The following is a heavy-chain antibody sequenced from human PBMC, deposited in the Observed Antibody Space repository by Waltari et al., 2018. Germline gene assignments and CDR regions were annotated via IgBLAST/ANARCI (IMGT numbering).Heavy chain of an antibody. D-gene: IGHD4-17*01. J-gene: IGHJ2*01. CDR1: GYTLTELS. CDR2: FDPEDGET. V-gene: IGHV1-24*01. Sequence: QVQLVQSGAEVKKPGASVKVSCKVSGYTLTELSMHWVRQAPGKGLEWMGGFDPEDGETIYAQKFQGRVTITEDTATDTAYMELSSLRPEDTAVYYCATDLDALRTSNHWYFDLWGRGTLVTVSS. CDR3: ATDLDALRTSNHWYFDL.